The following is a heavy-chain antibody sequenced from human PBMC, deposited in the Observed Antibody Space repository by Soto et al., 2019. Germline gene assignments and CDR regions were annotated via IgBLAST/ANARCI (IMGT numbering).Heavy chain of an antibody. CDR2: TSYDGSNK. V-gene: IGHV3-30-3*01. CDR3: AREMGYCISTSCPFDY. D-gene: IGHD2-2*01. CDR1: GFTLSSHA. Sequence: QVQLVESGGGVVQPGRSLRLSCTASGFTLSSHAMHWVRQAPGKGLEWVAITSYDGSNKYHADSVKGRFTISRDNSKNTLSLKMNNLRAEDTAVYYCAREMGYCISTSCPFDYWGQGTLVTGSS. J-gene: IGHJ4*02.